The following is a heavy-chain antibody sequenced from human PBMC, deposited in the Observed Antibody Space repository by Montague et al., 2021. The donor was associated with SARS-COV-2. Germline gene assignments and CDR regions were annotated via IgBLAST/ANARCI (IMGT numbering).Heavy chain of an antibody. D-gene: IGHD2-15*01. CDR3: GRGVVAATPVVDY. Sequence: SETLSLTCTVSGDSISSFYWNWIRQPAGKRLEWIGRIYASGGTNYNPSLKSRVTMSVDTSKNQFSLKLNSVTAADTAVYYCGRGVVAATPVVDYWGRGTLVTVSS. CDR2: IYASGGT. J-gene: IGHJ4*02. V-gene: IGHV4-4*07. CDR1: GDSISSFY.